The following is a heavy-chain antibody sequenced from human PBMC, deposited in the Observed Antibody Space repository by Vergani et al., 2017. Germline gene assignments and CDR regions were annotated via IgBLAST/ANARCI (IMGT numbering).Heavy chain of an antibody. V-gene: IGHV1-2*02. D-gene: IGHD3-3*01. CDR1: GYTFTGYY. J-gene: IGHJ6*02. Sequence: QVQLVQSGAEVKKPGASVKVSCKASGYTFTGYYMHWVRQAPGQGLEWMGWINPNSGGTNYAQKFQGRVTMTRDTSISTAYMELSRLRSDDTAVYYCARGGITIFGVVINYYYYGMDVWGQGTTVTVSS. CDR2: INPNSGGT. CDR3: ARGGITIFGVVINYYYYGMDV.